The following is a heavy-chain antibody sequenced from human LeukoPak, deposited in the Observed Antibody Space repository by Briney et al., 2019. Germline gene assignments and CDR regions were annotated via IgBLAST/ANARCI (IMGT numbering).Heavy chain of an antibody. J-gene: IGHJ4*02. CDR1: GFTFSDYY. CDR3: ARDGYDFWSDYYYFDY. CDR2: ISSSGTTI. Sequence: NTGGSLRLSCAASGFTFSDYYMTWIRQAPGKGLVWVSYISSSGTTIYYADSVKGRFTISRDNAENSLYLQMNSLRAEDTAVYYCARDGYDFWSDYYYFDYWGQGTLGTVSS. D-gene: IGHD3-3*01. V-gene: IGHV3-11*04.